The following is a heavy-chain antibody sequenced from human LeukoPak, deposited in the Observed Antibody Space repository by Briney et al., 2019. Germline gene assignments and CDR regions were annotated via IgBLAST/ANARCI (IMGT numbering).Heavy chain of an antibody. CDR3: ARDAYCGGDCYSRYFDY. CDR2: ISSNGGST. J-gene: IGHJ4*02. Sequence: GGSLRLSCAACGFTFSSYAMHWVRQAPGKGLGYVSAISSNGGSTYYANSVKGRFTISRDNSKNTLYLQMGSLRAEDMAVYYCARDAYCGGDCYSRYFDYWGQGTLVTVSS. D-gene: IGHD2-21*02. V-gene: IGHV3-64*01. CDR1: GFTFSSYA.